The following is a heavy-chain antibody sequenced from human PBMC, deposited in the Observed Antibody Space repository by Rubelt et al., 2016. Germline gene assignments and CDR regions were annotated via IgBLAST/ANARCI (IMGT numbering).Heavy chain of an antibody. Sequence: QVQLVQSGAEVKKPGASVKVSCKAAGYSFTTYSIHWVRQAPGQRLEWMGWINAGNGNTKYSQKVQGSVTITRDTSASTAYMELSSLRSEDTAIYYCATGYSSGWYVAYWGQGTLVTVSS. CDR3: ATGYSSGWYVAY. J-gene: IGHJ4*02. CDR2: INAGNGNT. CDR1: GYSFTTYS. D-gene: IGHD6-19*01. V-gene: IGHV1-3*01.